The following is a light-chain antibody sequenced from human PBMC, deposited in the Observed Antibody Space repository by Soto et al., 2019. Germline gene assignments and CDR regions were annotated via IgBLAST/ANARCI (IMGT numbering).Light chain of an antibody. CDR1: SSNIGAGYD. V-gene: IGLV1-40*01. CDR3: QSYDSSLSSYV. J-gene: IGLJ1*01. CDR2: GNS. Sequence: QSVLTQPPSVPGAPGQRVTISCTGSSSNIGAGYDVHWYQQLPGTAPKLLIYGNSNRPSGVPDQFSGSKSGTSASLAITGLQAEDEADYYCQSYDSSLSSYVFGTGTKLTVL.